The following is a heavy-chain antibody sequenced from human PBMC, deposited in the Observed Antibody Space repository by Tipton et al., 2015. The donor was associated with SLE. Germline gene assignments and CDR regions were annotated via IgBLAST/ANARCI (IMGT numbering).Heavy chain of an antibody. D-gene: IGHD6-19*01. CDR3: AKAVAGFFDY. Sequence: TLSLTCAVSGGSISSSNWWSWVRQPPGKGLEWIGEVYHRGSTNYNPSLKSRVTISVAKSKNQFPLKLSSVTAADTAVYYCAKAVAGFFDYWGQGTLVTVSS. CDR2: VYHRGST. CDR1: GGSISSSNW. J-gene: IGHJ4*02. V-gene: IGHV4-4*02.